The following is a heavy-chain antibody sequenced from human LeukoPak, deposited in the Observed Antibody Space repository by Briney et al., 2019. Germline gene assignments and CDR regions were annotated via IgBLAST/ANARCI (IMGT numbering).Heavy chain of an antibody. Sequence: GGSLRLSCAASGFTLSSYWMTWVRQAPGKGLEWVANIKQDGSEKFYLDSVKGRFTISRDNAKNSVYLQMNNLREEDTAVYYCARAIATRESYWGQGTLVTVSS. J-gene: IGHJ4*02. CDR3: ARAIATRESY. CDR2: IKQDGSEK. D-gene: IGHD6-6*01. V-gene: IGHV3-7*01. CDR1: GFTLSSYW.